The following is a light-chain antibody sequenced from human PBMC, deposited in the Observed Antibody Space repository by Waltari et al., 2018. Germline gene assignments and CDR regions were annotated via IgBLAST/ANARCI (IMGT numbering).Light chain of an antibody. V-gene: IGKV3-11*01. CDR3: QQSNSRPYT. Sequence: EIVLTQSPATLPLSPGERATLSCRASQSVSSYLAWYHQKPGQAPRLLIYDASNRDTGVPSRFSGSGSGTDFTLTISSLQPEDFVTYYCQQSNSRPYTFGQGTKVEIK. CDR1: QSVSSY. CDR2: DAS. J-gene: IGKJ2*01.